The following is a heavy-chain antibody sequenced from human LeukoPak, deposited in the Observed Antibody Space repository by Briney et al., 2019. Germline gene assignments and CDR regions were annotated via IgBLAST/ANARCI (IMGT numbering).Heavy chain of an antibody. D-gene: IGHD3-10*01. J-gene: IGHJ3*02. Sequence: GGSLRLSCAASGFTFSSYSMNWVRQAPGKGLEWVSSISSSSSYIYYADSVKGRFTISRDNAKNSLYLQMNSLRAEDMAVYYCARYYYGSGSYYDAFDIWGQGTMVTVSS. V-gene: IGHV3-21*01. CDR2: ISSSSSYI. CDR1: GFTFSSYS. CDR3: ARYYYGSGSYYDAFDI.